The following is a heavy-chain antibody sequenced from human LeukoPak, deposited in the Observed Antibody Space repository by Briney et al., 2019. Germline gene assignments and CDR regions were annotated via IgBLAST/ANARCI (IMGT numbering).Heavy chain of an antibody. D-gene: IGHD4-17*01. CDR1: GGSISSGDYY. CDR2: IYYSGST. V-gene: IGHV4-30-4*01. CDR3: ARTYGPYGDY. Sequence: SEALSLTCTVSGGSISSGDYYWSWIRQPPGKGLEWIGYIYYSGSTYYNPSLKSRVTISVDTSKNQFSLKLSSVTAADTAVYYCARTYGPYGDYWGQGTLATVSS. J-gene: IGHJ4*02.